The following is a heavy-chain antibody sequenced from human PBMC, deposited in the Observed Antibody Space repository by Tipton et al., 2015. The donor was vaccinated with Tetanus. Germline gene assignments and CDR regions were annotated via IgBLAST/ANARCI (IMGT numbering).Heavy chain of an antibody. CDR3: ASGSGSYYPDF. CDR2: INHSGST. D-gene: IGHD1-26*01. J-gene: IGHJ4*02. V-gene: IGHV4-34*01. CDR1: GGSFSGYY. Sequence: GLVKPSGTLSLTCGVYGGSFSGYYWSWIRQPPGKGLEWIGEINHSGSTNHNPSLKSRVTISVDRSKNQFSLELSSVTAADTAVYYCASGSGSYYPDFWGQGTLVTVSS.